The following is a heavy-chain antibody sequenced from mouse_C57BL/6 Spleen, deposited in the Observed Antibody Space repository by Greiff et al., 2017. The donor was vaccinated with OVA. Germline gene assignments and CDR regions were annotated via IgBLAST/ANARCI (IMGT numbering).Heavy chain of an antibody. J-gene: IGHJ4*01. CDR2: IDPNSGGT. CDR1: GYTFTSYW. V-gene: IGHV1-72*01. D-gene: IGHD1-1*01. CDR3: ARLGVVVPYAMDY. Sequence: VQLKQPGAELVKPGASVKLSCKASGYTFTSYWMHWVKQRPGRGLEWIGRIDPNSGGTKYNEKFKSKATLTVDKPSSTAYMQLSSLTSEDSAVYYCARLGVVVPYAMDYWGQGTSVTVSS.